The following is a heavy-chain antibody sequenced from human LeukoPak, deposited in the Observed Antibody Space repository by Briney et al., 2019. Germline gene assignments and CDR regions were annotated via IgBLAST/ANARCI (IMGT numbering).Heavy chain of an antibody. CDR2: ISYDGSNK. CDR1: GFTFSSYA. V-gene: IGHV3-30*04. J-gene: IGHJ4*02. CDR3: AREGTDYYGSGSYYFDY. D-gene: IGHD3-10*01. Sequence: PGRSLRLSCAASGFTFSSYAMHWVRQAPGKGLEWVAVISYDGSNKCYADSVKGRFTISRDNSKNTLYLQMNSLRAEDTAVYYCAREGTDYYGSGSYYFDYWGQGTLVTVSS.